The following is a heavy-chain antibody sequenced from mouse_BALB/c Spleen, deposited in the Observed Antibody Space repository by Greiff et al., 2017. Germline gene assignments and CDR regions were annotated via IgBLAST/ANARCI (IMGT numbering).Heavy chain of an antibody. V-gene: IGHV1S81*02. CDR3: TRFDYDPAWFAY. CDR2: INPSNGGT. Sequence: QVQLQQPGAELVKPGASVKLSCKASGYTFTSYYMYWVKQRPGQGLEWIGGINPSNGGTNFNEKFKSKATLTVDKSSSTAYMQLSSLTSEDSAVYYCTRFDYDPAWFAYWGQGTLVTVSA. D-gene: IGHD2-4*01. CDR1: GYTFTSYY. J-gene: IGHJ3*01.